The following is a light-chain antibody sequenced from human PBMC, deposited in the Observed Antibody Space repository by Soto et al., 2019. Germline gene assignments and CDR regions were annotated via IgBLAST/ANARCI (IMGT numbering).Light chain of an antibody. CDR2: AAS. V-gene: IGKV1-39*01. J-gene: IGKJ1*01. Sequence: DIQMTPSPASLSASVGDRVTITCRASENINFYLHWYQQKPGKAPKLLIYAASTLQSGVPSRFSGSGSGTDFTLTLNSLQPEDFATYYCQQGYSTPWTFGQGTKVEIK. CDR3: QQGYSTPWT. CDR1: ENINFY.